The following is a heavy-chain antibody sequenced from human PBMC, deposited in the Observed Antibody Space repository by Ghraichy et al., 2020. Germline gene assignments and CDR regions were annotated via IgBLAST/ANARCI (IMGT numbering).Heavy chain of an antibody. CDR1: GDSISDNGYY. CDR3: ARRRGYIDY. V-gene: IGHV4-39*01. Sequence: SETLSLTCTVSGDSISDNGYYWGWVRQPPGKGLEWIGSVYYSGSTYYNASLKRRVTIYVDTSKNEFSLELSSMTAADTAVYYCARRRGYIDYWGQGILVTVSS. J-gene: IGHJ4*02. CDR2: VYYSGST. D-gene: IGHD5-12*01.